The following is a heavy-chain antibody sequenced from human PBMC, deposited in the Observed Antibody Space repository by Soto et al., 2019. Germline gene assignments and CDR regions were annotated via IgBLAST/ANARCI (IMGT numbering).Heavy chain of an antibody. CDR3: AKARLWGGDGYNSYYYNAMDV. J-gene: IGHJ6*02. CDR2: ISYDGSNK. D-gene: IGHD3-16*01. Sequence: PGGSLRLSCAASGFTFSSYAMHWVRQAPGKGLEWVAVISYDGSNKHYADSVKGRFTISRDNSKNTLYLQMNSLRPEDTALYYCAKARLWGGDGYNSYYYNAMDVWGQGTTVTVSS. CDR1: GFTFSSYA. V-gene: IGHV3-30-3*01.